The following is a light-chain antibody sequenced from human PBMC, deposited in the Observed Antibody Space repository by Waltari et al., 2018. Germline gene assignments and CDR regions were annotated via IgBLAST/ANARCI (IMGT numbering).Light chain of an antibody. CDR2: LGS. CDR1: QSLLHSNGYNY. V-gene: IGKV2-28*01. Sequence: DIVMTQSPLSLPVTPGEPASISCRSSQSLLHSNGYNYLDWYLQKPGQSPQLLIYLGSNRASGVPDRFSGSGSGTDFTLKISRVEAEDVGVYYCQQRNNWLFGGGTRVEIK. J-gene: IGKJ4*01. CDR3: QQRNNWL.